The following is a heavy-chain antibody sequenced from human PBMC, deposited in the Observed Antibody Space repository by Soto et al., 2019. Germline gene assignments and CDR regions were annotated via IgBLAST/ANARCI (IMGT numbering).Heavy chain of an antibody. D-gene: IGHD2-15*01. V-gene: IGHV1-69*01. CDR2: ITPIFGTT. CDR1: GGTFSSYP. Sequence: QVQLVQSGAEVKKPGSSVKVSCKTFGGTFSSYPISWVRQAPGEGLEWMGAITPIFGTTDYAQGFQGRLTITADESTSTAYMELTSLRSEDTATDFCARIGTSVGGYWGQGTLVNVSS. CDR3: ARIGTSVGGY. J-gene: IGHJ4*02.